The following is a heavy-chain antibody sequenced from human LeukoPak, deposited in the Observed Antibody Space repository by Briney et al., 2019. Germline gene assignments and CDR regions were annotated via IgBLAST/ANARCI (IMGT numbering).Heavy chain of an antibody. J-gene: IGHJ6*02. Sequence: GSLRLSCAASGFTFSSYGMHWVRQAPGKGLEWVAVISYDGSNKYYADFVKGRFTISRDNSKNTLYLQMNSLRAEDTAVYYCSSRPYYYYGMDVWGQGTTVTVSS. D-gene: IGHD6-6*01. CDR1: GFTFSSYG. CDR3: SSRPYYYYGMDV. CDR2: ISYDGSNK. V-gene: IGHV3-30*03.